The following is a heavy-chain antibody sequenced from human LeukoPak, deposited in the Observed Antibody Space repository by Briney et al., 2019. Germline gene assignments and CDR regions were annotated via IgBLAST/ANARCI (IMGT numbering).Heavy chain of an antibody. CDR3: ARDSSSWYWIDY. CDR1: GGSISTSTYY. Sequence: PSETLSLTCTVPGGSISTSTYYWGWVRQPPGKGLEWIGSFYYSGATYYNPSLKSRVTISEDTSVNQFSLRLSSVTAADTAVYYCARDSSSWYWIDYWGQGTLVTVSS. CDR2: FYYSGAT. V-gene: IGHV4-39*07. J-gene: IGHJ4*02. D-gene: IGHD6-13*01.